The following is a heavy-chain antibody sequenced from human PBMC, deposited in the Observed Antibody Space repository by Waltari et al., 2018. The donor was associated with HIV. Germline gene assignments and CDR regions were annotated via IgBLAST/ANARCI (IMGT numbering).Heavy chain of an antibody. CDR3: ARVRRPSGCYYLSY. CDR2: MNPQRGNT. CDR1: GYTFTSYD. Sequence: QVQLEQSGAEVKKPGASVKVSCKASGYTFTSYDILWVRQATGQGLEWMGWMNPQRGNTAYAQKFQGRLTMTRNTATTTAYMELSSLRSEDTAVYYCARVRRPSGCYYLSYWGQGTLVTVSS. D-gene: IGHD1-26*01. J-gene: IGHJ4*02. V-gene: IGHV1-8*01.